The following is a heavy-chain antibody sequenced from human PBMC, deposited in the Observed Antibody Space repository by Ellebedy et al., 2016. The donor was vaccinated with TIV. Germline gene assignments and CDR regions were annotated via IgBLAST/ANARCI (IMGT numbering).Heavy chain of an antibody. Sequence: GESLKISCAASGFTFSSYWMSWVRQAPGKGLEWVANIKQDGSEKYYVDSVKGRFTITRDNSKSTLYLQTNSLRAEDTAAYYCAKEMALGKPYDYWGLGALVTVSS. V-gene: IGHV3-7*03. CDR1: GFTFSSYW. CDR3: AKEMALGKPYDY. D-gene: IGHD1-26*01. CDR2: IKQDGSEK. J-gene: IGHJ4*02.